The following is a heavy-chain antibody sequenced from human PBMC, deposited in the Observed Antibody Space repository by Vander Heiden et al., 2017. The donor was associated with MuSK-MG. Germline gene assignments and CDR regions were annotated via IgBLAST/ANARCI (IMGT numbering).Heavy chain of an antibody. V-gene: IGHV3-53*01. CDR1: AFTVSSYY. CDR3: ARDAVPLRH. D-gene: IGHD6-19*01. Sequence: EVQLVGSGGGCIQPGGSLRLSCSASAFTVSSYYMSWVRQAPGKGLEWVSVIQTGGTTFYAASVRGRFTISRDNSENTLYLQMNSLRAEDTAVYYCARDAVPLRHWGQGTLVTVSS. CDR2: IQTGGTT. J-gene: IGHJ1*01.